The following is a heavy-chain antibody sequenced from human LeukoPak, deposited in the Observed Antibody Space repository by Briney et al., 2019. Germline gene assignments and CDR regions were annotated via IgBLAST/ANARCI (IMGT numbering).Heavy chain of an antibody. CDR1: GFTFSGYD. D-gene: IGHD5-18*01. J-gene: IGHJ4*02. CDR3: ARFGGYSYGYDY. V-gene: IGHV3-13*01. CDR2: IGTAGDT. Sequence: GGSLRLSCAASGFTFSGYDMHWVRQATGKGLEWVSAIGTAGDTYYPGSVKGRFTISRENAKNSLYLQMNSLRAGDTAVYYCARFGGYSYGYDYWGQGTLVTVSS.